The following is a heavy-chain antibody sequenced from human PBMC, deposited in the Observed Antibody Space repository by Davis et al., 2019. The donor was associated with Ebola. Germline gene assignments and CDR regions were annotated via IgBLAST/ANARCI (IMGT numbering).Heavy chain of an antibody. CDR1: GFTVSSNY. CDR2: IYSGGST. Sequence: PGGSLRLSCAASGFTVSSNYMSWVRQAPGKGLEWVSVIYSGGSTYYADSVKGRFTISRDNSKNTLYLQMNSLRAEDTAVYYCARGGIVVVVAATPDYWGQGTLVTVSS. CDR3: ARGGIVVVVAATPDY. V-gene: IGHV3-53*05. J-gene: IGHJ4*02. D-gene: IGHD2-15*01.